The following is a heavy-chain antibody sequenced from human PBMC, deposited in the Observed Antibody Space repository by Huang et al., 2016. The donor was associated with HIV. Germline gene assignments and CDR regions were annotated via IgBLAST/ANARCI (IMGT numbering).Heavy chain of an antibody. CDR2: LYYTGKR. J-gene: IGHJ2*01. V-gene: IGHV4-39*01. CDR3: ARNHDFWRGRMFAISYFDV. Sequence: QMRFQESGPGLVKPSGTLSLTCNVSGGSINSGRYYGGWIRQPPGKGLEWVGRLYYTGKRHYEPSCKGRLTMSADTSKNQFSLNLSSVTAADTAIYYCARNHDFWRGRMFAISYFDVWGRGTLVTVAS. D-gene: IGHD3-3*01. CDR1: GGSINSGRYY.